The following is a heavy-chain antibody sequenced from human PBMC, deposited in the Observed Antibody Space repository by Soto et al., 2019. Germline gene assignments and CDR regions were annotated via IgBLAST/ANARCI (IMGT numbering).Heavy chain of an antibody. CDR3: AGDDWGPAHF. J-gene: IGHJ4*02. CDR2: ISIGGRSI. D-gene: IGHD2-2*01. Sequence: PGGSLRLSCAASGFTFRNYNMNWVRQVPGKGLEWVAHISIGGRSINYADSVKGRFTISRDDAENSLNLHMKSLGAEDTAVYYCAGDDWGPAHFRGQGTLVTVS. V-gene: IGHV3-21*05. CDR1: GFTFRNYN.